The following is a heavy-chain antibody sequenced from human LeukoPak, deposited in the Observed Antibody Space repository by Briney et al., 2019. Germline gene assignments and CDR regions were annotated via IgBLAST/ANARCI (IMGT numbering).Heavy chain of an antibody. CDR1: GFTFSSYA. J-gene: IGHJ4*02. D-gene: IGHD2-15*01. CDR2: INHSGST. Sequence: AGGSLRLSCAASGFTFSSYAMSWVRQAPGKGLEWIGEINHSGSTNYNPSLKSRVTISVDTSKNQFSLKLSSVTAADTAVYYCARAVAGVDYWGQGTLVTVSS. CDR3: ARAVAGVDY. V-gene: IGHV4-34*01.